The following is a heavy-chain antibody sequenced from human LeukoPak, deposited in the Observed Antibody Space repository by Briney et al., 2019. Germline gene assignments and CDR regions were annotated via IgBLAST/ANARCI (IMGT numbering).Heavy chain of an antibody. V-gene: IGHV4-59*08. J-gene: IGHJ3*02. CDR1: GGSISSYY. CDR3: ARLGSTFDI. CDR2: IFYSGGS. D-gene: IGHD2-2*01. Sequence: SETLSLTCTVSGGSISSYYWTWIRQPPGKGLEWIGYIFYSGGSNYNPSLKSRVTISVDTSKNHFSLKLSSVTAADTAVYYCARLGSTFDIWGQGTMVTASS.